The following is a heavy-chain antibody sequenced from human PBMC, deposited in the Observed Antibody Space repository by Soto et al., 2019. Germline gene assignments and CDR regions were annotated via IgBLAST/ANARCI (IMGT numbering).Heavy chain of an antibody. V-gene: IGHV1-69*13. CDR3: ARDYDRPFGMDV. D-gene: IGHD3-22*01. CDR2: IIPIFGTA. J-gene: IGHJ6*02. Sequence: SVKVSCRASGGKFSSYAISWVRQAPGQGLEWMGGIIPIFGTANYAQKFQGRVTITADESTSTAYMELSSLRSEDTAVYYCARDYDRPFGMDVWGQGTTVTVSS. CDR1: GGKFSSYA.